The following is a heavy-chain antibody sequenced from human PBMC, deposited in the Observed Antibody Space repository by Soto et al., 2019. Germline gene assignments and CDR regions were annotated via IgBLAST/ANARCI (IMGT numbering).Heavy chain of an antibody. Sequence: GGSLRLSCAASGFTFSSYWMSWVRQAPGKGLEWVANIKQDGSEKYYVDSVKGRFTISRDNAKNSLYLQMNSLRAEDTAVYYCARVLGSRRVAALLRGVYYFDYWGQGTLVTVSS. J-gene: IGHJ4*02. D-gene: IGHD2-15*01. CDR1: GFTFSSYW. CDR2: IKQDGSEK. CDR3: ARVLGSRRVAALLRGVYYFDY. V-gene: IGHV3-7*01.